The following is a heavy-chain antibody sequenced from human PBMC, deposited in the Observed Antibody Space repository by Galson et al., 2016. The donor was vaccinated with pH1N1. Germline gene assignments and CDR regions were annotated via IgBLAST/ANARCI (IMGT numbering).Heavy chain of an antibody. CDR3: AKEGYCEVTSGAPFDY. V-gene: IGHV3-30*02. CDR2: IWYDGSNK. J-gene: IGHJ4*02. D-gene: IGHD2-21*01. Sequence: SLRLSCAASGFTFSSYGLHWVRQAPGKGLESVAFIWYDGSNKYYGDSVKGRFTISRDNSKNTLHLQMNSLRSEDTAVYYCAKEGYCEVTSGAPFDYWGQGTLVTVSS. CDR1: GFTFSSYG.